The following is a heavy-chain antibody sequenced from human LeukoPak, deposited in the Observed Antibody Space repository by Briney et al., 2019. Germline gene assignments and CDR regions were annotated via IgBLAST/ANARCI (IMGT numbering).Heavy chain of an antibody. J-gene: IGHJ4*02. Sequence: GGSLRLSCAASGFTFSSQAMSWVRQAPGKGLEWVSGISGSGGSTYYADSVKGRFTISRDNSKNTLYLQMNSLRVEDTAVYHCAKVKYGSGSYPHFDYWGQGTLVTVSS. D-gene: IGHD3-10*01. CDR1: GFTFSSQA. V-gene: IGHV3-23*01. CDR2: ISGSGGST. CDR3: AKVKYGSGSYPHFDY.